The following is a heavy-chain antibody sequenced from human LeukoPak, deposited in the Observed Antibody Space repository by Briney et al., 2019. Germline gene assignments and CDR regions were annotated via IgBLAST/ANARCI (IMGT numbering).Heavy chain of an antibody. CDR3: AARSDWILYAFDI. D-gene: IGHD2-2*03. J-gene: IGHJ3*02. CDR2: IYYSGST. V-gene: IGHV4-39*01. CDR1: GGSISRSSYY. Sequence: SETLSLTCTVSGGSISRSSYYWGWIRQPPGKGLEWIGSIYYSGSTYYNPSLKSRVTISVDTSKNQFSLKLSSVTAADTAVYYCAARSDWILYAFDIWGQGTMVAVSS.